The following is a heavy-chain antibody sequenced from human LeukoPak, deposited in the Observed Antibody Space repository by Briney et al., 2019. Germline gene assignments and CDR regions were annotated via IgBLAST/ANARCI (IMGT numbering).Heavy chain of an antibody. J-gene: IGHJ4*02. D-gene: IGHD6-6*01. CDR2: ISSDGSNK. CDR1: GFTFSRYV. CDR3: ARDLVSYSSSPLH. V-gene: IGHV3-30-3*01. Sequence: PGGSLRLSCAASGFTFSRYVMHWVRQAPGKGLEWAAVISSDGSNKHYADSVKGRFTIFTDNPKSTLYLQINSLRPEDTAVYYCARDLVSYSSSPLHWGQGTLVTVSS.